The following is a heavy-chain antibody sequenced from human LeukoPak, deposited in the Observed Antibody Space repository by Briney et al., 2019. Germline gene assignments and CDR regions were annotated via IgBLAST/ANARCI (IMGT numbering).Heavy chain of an antibody. J-gene: IGHJ3*02. CDR1: GGSISSSSYY. D-gene: IGHD1-7*01. CDR2: IYYSGST. V-gene: IGHV4-39*01. CDR3: ARLELRLGAFDI. Sequence: SETLSLTCTVSGGSISSSSYYWGWIRQPPGKGLEWIGSIYYSGSTYYNPSLKSRVTISVDTSKNQSSLKLSSVTAANTAVYYCARLELRLGAFDIWGQGTMVTVSS.